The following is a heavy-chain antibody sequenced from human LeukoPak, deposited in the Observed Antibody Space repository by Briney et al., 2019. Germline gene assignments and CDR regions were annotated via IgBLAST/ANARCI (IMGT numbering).Heavy chain of an antibody. CDR2: IKQDGSEK. Sequence: GGSLRLSCAASGFTFSSYWMSWVRQAPGKGLEWVANIKQDGSEKYYVDSVKGRFTISRDNAKNSLYLQMNSLRAEDTAVYYCARLYSSSWYKTLNYWGQGTLVTVSS. V-gene: IGHV3-7*01. J-gene: IGHJ4*02. CDR3: ARLYSSSWYKTLNY. CDR1: GFTFSSYW. D-gene: IGHD6-13*01.